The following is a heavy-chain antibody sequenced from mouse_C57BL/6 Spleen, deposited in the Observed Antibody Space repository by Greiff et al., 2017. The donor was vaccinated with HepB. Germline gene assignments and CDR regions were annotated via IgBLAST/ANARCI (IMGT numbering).Heavy chain of an antibody. Sequence: QVQLKESGPGLVAPSQSLSITCTVSGFSLTSYGVSWVRQPPGKGLEWLGVIWGDGSTNCHSALISSLSISKDNSKSLVFLKLNSLQTDDTATYYCAKGSDQATAWFAYWGQGTLVTVSA. V-gene: IGHV2-3*01. CDR1: GFSLTSYG. CDR3: AKGSDQATAWFAY. D-gene: IGHD3-2*02. J-gene: IGHJ3*01. CDR2: IWGDGST.